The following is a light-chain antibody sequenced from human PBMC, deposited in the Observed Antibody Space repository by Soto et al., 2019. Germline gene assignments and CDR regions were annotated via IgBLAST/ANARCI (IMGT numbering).Light chain of an antibody. V-gene: IGKV3-15*01. CDR1: QGIGDT. CDR2: DTS. CDR3: QPYNNWPLT. J-gene: IGKJ4*01. Sequence: EIVLTQSPGTLSLSPGERATLSCRASQGIGDTLAWYQHKPGQTPRLLIYDTSTRATGVPTRFSGSMSGAEFTLTINSLQSEDFAVYYGQPYNNWPLTFGGGTKVDIK.